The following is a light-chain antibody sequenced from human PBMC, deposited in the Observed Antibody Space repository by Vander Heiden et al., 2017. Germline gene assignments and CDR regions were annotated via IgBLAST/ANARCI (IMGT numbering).Light chain of an antibody. J-gene: IGKJ1*01. CDR2: KAS. V-gene: IGKV1-5*03. CDR1: QSISSW. CDR3: QQYDTYWWT. Sequence: DIHMTQSPSTLSASVGDRVTITCRASQSISSWLAWYQQKPGKAPKLLIYKASSLKSGVPSRFSGSGSGTEFTLTISSLQPDDSATYYCQQYDTYWWTFGQGTKVEIK.